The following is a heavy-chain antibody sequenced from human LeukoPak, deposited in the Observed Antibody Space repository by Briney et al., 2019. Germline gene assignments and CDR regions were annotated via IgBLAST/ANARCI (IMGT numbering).Heavy chain of an antibody. V-gene: IGHV3-53*04. CDR1: TVSXXY. CDR2: IYSGGST. Sequence: TVSXXYMSWVRQAPGKGLEWVSVIYSGGSTYYADSVKGRFTISRHNSKNTLYLQMNSLRAEDTAVYYCAREAVDPYYFDYWGQGTLVTVSS. CDR3: AREAVDPYYFDY. J-gene: IGHJ4*02. D-gene: IGHD6-19*01.